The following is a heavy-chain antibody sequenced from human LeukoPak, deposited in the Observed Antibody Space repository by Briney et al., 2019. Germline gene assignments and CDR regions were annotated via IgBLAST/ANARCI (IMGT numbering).Heavy chain of an antibody. Sequence: SETLCLTCAVYGGSFSGYYWSWIRQPPGKGLEWIGEINHSGSTNYNPSLKSRVTISVDTSKNQFSLKLSSVTAADTAVYYCARGRPIYEKRYSSGWYARLNYNWFDPWGQGTLVTVSS. CDR2: INHSGST. V-gene: IGHV4-34*01. CDR3: ARGRPIYEKRYSSGWYARLNYNWFDP. CDR1: GGSFSGYY. D-gene: IGHD6-19*01. J-gene: IGHJ5*02.